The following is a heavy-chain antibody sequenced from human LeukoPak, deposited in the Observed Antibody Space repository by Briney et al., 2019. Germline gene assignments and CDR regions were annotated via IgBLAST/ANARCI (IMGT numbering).Heavy chain of an antibody. J-gene: IGHJ6*02. V-gene: IGHV3-30*03. CDR1: GFTFSNYG. CDR3: AIPPPRTYYYGMDV. CDR2: ISYTGHTQ. Sequence: LAGGSLRLSCAASGFTFSNYGMHWVRQAPGKGLEWVAVISYTGHTQYYLDSVKGRFTISRDNPKNTLYLQMNSLRAEDTAVYYCAIPPPRTYYYGMDVWGQGTTVTVSS.